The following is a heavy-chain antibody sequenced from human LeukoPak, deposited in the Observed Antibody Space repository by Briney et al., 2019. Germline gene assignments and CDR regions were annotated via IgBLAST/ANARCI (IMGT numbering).Heavy chain of an antibody. CDR2: ISYDGSNK. Sequence: PGGSLRLSCAASGFTFSSYGMHWVRQAPGKGLEWVAVISYDGSNKYYADSVKGRFTISRDNSKNTLYLQMNSLRAEDTAVYYCAKDDDSSGYSHFDYWGQGTLVTVSS. J-gene: IGHJ4*02. D-gene: IGHD3-22*01. CDR1: GFTFSSYG. CDR3: AKDDDSSGYSHFDY. V-gene: IGHV3-30*18.